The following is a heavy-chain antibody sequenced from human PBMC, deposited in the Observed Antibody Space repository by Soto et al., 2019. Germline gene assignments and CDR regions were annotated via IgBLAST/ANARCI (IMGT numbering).Heavy chain of an antibody. V-gene: IGHV4-34*01. CDR3: ARGRVGATHWNWFGP. D-gene: IGHD1-26*01. Sequence: SETLSLTCAVNGGSFSDYYWSWIRQPPGKGLEWIGEINHGGTINYNPSLESRVTISVDTSKNQFSLSLSSVTAADTAVYYCARGRVGATHWNWFGPWGQGTLVTVSS. J-gene: IGHJ5*02. CDR1: GGSFSDYY. CDR2: INHGGTI.